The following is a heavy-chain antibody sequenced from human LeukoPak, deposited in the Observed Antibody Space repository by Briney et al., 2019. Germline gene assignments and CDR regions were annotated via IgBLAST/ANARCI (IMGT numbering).Heavy chain of an antibody. J-gene: IGHJ4*02. Sequence: ASVNVSCKASGYTFIGYYMHWVRQAPGHGLVWMGWINPNSGGTDYAQKFQGRVTMTRDTSISTAYMELSRLRSDDTAVYYCAREYNYNYDYWGQGTLVTVSS. CDR2: INPNSGGT. CDR1: GYTFIGYY. CDR3: AREYNYNYDY. D-gene: IGHD1-20*01. V-gene: IGHV1-2*02.